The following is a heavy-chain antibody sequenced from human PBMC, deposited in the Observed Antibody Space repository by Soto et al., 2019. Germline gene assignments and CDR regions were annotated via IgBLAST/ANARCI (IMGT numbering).Heavy chain of an antibody. CDR2: IAYDGNIE. D-gene: IGHD3-10*01. Sequence: QTGGSLRLSCAASGFTFSSHTMHWVRQAPGKGLEWVGVIAYDGNIEYYADSVTGRFTISRDNSKNTLYLQMNSLRPEYTAVYYCARVPETLRHPKYGHNWFEPWGQGTLVTVS. CDR3: ARVPETLRHPKYGHNWFEP. V-gene: IGHV3-30-3*01. J-gene: IGHJ5*02. CDR1: GFTFSSHT.